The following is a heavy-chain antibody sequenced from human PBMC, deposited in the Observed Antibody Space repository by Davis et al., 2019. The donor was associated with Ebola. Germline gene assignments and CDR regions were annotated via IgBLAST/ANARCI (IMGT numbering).Heavy chain of an antibody. CDR1: GYTSTSYG. CDR3: ARGRIAAAPDY. J-gene: IGHJ4*02. Sequence: ASVKVSCKASGYTSTSYGISWVRQAPGQGLEWMGWISAYNGNTNYAQKLQGRVTMTTDTSTSTAYMDLRSLTFDDTAVYYCARGRIAAAPDYWGQGTPVTVSP. CDR2: ISAYNGNT. D-gene: IGHD6-13*01. V-gene: IGHV1-18*01.